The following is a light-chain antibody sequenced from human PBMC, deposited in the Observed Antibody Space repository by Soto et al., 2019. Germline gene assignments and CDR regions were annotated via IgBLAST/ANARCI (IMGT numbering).Light chain of an antibody. J-gene: IGKJ4*01. Sequence: EIVLTQSPATLSLSPGERATLSCRASQSVSTYLAWYQQKPGQAPRLLIYDASNRATGIPARFSGSGSGTDFTLTISSRESEDFAVYYCQQGSNWPPGLTFGGGSRVEIK. V-gene: IGKV3-11*01. CDR3: QQGSNWPPGLT. CDR2: DAS. CDR1: QSVSTY.